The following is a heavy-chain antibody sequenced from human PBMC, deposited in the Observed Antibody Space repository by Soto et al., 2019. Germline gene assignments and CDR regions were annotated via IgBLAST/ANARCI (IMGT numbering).Heavy chain of an antibody. V-gene: IGHV3-30*18. CDR1: GFTFSSYG. CDR2: ISYDGSNK. Sequence: QVQLVESGGGVVQPGRSLRLSCAASGFTFSSYGMHWVRQAPGKGLEWVAVISYDGSNKYYADSVKGRFTISRDNSKNTLYLQMNSLRAEDTAVYYCAKVLHPYGDLYDAFDIWGQGTMVTVSS. D-gene: IGHD4-17*01. J-gene: IGHJ3*02. CDR3: AKVLHPYGDLYDAFDI.